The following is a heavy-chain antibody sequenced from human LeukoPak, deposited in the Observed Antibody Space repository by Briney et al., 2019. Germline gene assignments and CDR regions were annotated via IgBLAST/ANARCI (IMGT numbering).Heavy chain of an antibody. D-gene: IGHD6-13*01. CDR2: INHSGST. J-gene: IGHJ5*02. CDR3: ARAYSSSWFNWFDP. V-gene: IGHV4-34*01. Sequence: PSETLSLTCAVYGGSFSGYYWSWIRQPPGKGLEWIGEINHSGSTNYNPSLKSRVTTSVDTSKNQFSLKLSSVTAADTAVYYCARAYSSSWFNWFDPWGQGTLVTVSS. CDR1: GGSFSGYY.